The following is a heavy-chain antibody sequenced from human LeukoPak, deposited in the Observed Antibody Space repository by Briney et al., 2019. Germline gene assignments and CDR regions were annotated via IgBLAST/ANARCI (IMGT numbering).Heavy chain of an antibody. Sequence: GESLKISCKGSGYSFTSYWIGWVRQMPGKGLEWMGIIYPGDSDTRYSPSFQGQVTISADKSISTAYLQWSSLKASDTAMYYCARLTGTTSPYYYYYGMDVWGQGTTVTVSS. CDR1: GYSFTSYW. CDR2: IYPGDSDT. J-gene: IGHJ6*02. V-gene: IGHV5-51*01. CDR3: ARLTGTTSPYYYYYGMDV. D-gene: IGHD1-20*01.